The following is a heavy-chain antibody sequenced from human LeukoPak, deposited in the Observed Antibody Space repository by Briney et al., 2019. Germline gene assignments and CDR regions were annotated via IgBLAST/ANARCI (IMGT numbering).Heavy chain of an antibody. CDR2: IGGNGENP. Sequence: PGGSLRLSCAASGFTFSSYAMSWVRQAPGKGLEWVSAIGGNGENPKYADSVKGRFTISRDSSKDTLYLQMNSLRAEDTAVYYCARDRTSRRRGAGYSNILDYWGQGTLVTVSS. J-gene: IGHJ4*02. CDR1: GFTFSSYA. V-gene: IGHV3-23*01. CDR3: ARDRTSRRRGAGYSNILDY. D-gene: IGHD3-22*01.